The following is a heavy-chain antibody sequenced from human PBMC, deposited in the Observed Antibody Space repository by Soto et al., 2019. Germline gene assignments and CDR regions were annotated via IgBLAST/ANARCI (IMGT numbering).Heavy chain of an antibody. V-gene: IGHV3-30*03. D-gene: IGHD3-10*01. CDR3: ARDSGWPILNFDN. CDR2: SSYDGRET. Sequence: GGSLRLSCAASDFDFSSYGIHWIRQAPGKGLEWVAASSYDGRETFYADSAKGRFTVSKEMSKNTAFLQMNALRHEDTAVYFCARDSGWPILNFDNWGQGXPVTV. CDR1: DFDFSSYG. J-gene: IGHJ4*02.